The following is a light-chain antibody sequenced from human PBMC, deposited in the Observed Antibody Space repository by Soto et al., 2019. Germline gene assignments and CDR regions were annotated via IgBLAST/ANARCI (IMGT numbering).Light chain of an antibody. Sequence: QSVLTQPPSVSAAPGQKVTISCSGSSSNIGNNYVSWYQQLPGTAPKLLIYDNNRRPSGIPDRFSGSKSGTSATLGITGLQTGDEADYYCGTWDSSLSAGVLGHGTKVTVL. CDR1: SSNIGNNY. CDR2: DNN. V-gene: IGLV1-51*01. CDR3: GTWDSSLSAGV. J-gene: IGLJ1*01.